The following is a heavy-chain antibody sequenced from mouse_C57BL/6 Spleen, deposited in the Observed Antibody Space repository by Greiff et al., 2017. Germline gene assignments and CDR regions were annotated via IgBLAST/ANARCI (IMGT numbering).Heavy chain of an antibody. CDR3: ATFITTVERGFAY. J-gene: IGHJ3*01. Sequence: VQLQQPGAELVKPGASVKMSCKASGYTFTSYWITWVKQRPGQGLEWIGDIYPGSGSTNYNEKFKSKATLTVDTSSSTAYMQLSSLTSEDSAVYYCATFITTVERGFAYWGQGTLVTVSA. V-gene: IGHV1-55*01. CDR1: GYTFTSYW. CDR2: IYPGSGST. D-gene: IGHD1-1*01.